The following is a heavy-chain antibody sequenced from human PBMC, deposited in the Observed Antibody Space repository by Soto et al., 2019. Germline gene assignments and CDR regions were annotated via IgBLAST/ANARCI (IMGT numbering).Heavy chain of an antibody. J-gene: IGHJ4*02. CDR3: ARVGGAYSSSWYANFDY. V-gene: IGHV4-34*01. D-gene: IGHD6-13*01. CDR2: INHSGST. CDR1: GGSFSGYY. Sequence: PETLSLTCAVYGGSFSGYYWSWIRQPPGKGLEWIGEINHSGSTNYNPSLKSRVTISVDTSKNQFSLKLSSVTAADTAVYYCARVGGAYSSSWYANFDYWGQGTLVTV.